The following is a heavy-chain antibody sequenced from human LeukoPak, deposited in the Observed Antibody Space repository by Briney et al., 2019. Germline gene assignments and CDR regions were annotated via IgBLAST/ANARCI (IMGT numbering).Heavy chain of an antibody. CDR3: AILYYDSSGYHDY. CDR2: INHSGST. D-gene: IGHD3-22*01. CDR1: GGSFSGYY. J-gene: IGHJ4*02. Sequence: WETLSLTCAVYGGSFSGYYWSWIRQPPGKGLEWIGEINHSGSTNYNPSLKSRVTISVDTSKNQFSLKLSSVTAADTAVYYCAILYYDSSGYHDYWGQGTLVTVSS. V-gene: IGHV4-34*01.